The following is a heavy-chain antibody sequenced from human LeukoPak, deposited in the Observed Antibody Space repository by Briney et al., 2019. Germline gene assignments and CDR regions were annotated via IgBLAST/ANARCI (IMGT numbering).Heavy chain of an antibody. J-gene: IGHJ6*03. CDR2: MNPNSGNT. V-gene: IGHV1-8*03. D-gene: IGHD6-13*01. CDR1: GYTFTSYD. CDR3: ARGSLKTYSSSWYPTYGYYYMDV. Sequence: ASVKVSCKASGYTFTSYDINWVRQATGQGLEWMGWMNPNSGNTGYAQKLQGRVTITRNTSISTAYMELSSLRSEDTAVYYCARGSLKTYSSSWYPTYGYYYMDVWGKGTTVTVSS.